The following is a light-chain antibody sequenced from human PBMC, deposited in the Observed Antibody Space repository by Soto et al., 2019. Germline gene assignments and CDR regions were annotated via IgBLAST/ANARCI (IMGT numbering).Light chain of an antibody. CDR2: AAS. J-gene: IGKJ4*01. Sequence: DIQMTQSPSSLSASVGDSVIITCRTSQSISNYLNWYQHKPGKAPKVLISAASNLQSGVPSRFSGSGSGTVFTLTISSLQPEDFATYFCQQSYTLSPLTFGGGTKVEIK. V-gene: IGKV1-39*01. CDR3: QQSYTLSPLT. CDR1: QSISNY.